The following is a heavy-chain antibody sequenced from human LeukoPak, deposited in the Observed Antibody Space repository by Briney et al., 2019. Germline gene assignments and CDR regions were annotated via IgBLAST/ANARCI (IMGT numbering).Heavy chain of an antibody. D-gene: IGHD2-21*02. J-gene: IGHJ4*02. CDR2: IYYTGSA. CDR3: ARVACGGDCPFDY. Sequence: SETLSLTCTVSGGSIIGYYWGWIRQPPGKGLEWIGNIYYTGSAYYNPSLKSRVTISVDTSKNHFSLKLSSVTAADTAVYYCARVACGGDCPFDYWGQGTLVTVSS. CDR1: GGSIIGYY. V-gene: IGHV4-39*02.